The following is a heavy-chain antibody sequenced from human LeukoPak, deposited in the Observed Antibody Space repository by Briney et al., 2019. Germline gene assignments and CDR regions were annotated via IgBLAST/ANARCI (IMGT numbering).Heavy chain of an antibody. Sequence: PSETLSLTCTVSGGSISSYYWSWLRQPPGKGLEWIGYIYYSGSTNYNPSLKSRVTISVDTSKNQFSLKLSSVTAADTAVYYCARELGGYSSSWYGSYYYYYMDVWGKGTTVTVSS. J-gene: IGHJ6*03. V-gene: IGHV4-59*01. CDR2: IYYSGST. CDR3: ARELGGYSSSWYGSYYYYYMDV. D-gene: IGHD6-13*01. CDR1: GGSISSYY.